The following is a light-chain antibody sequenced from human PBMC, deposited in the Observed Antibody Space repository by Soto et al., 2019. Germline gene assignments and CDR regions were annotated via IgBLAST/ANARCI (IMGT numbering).Light chain of an antibody. CDR1: SSDVGSYNL. J-gene: IGLJ1*01. CDR3: CSYAGSSTFAV. V-gene: IGLV2-23*02. Sequence: QSALTQPASVSGSPGQSITISCTGTSSDVGSYNLVSWYQQHPGKAPKLMIYEVSKRPSGVSNRFSGSKSGNTASLTISGLQAEDEADYYCCSYAGSSTFAVVGTGTKVTVL. CDR2: EVS.